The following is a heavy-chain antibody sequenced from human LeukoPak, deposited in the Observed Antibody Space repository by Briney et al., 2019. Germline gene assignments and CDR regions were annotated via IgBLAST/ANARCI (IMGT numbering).Heavy chain of an antibody. CDR2: INAGNGDT. CDR1: GYTLPNYV. Sequence: ASVTVSCKASGYTLPNYVVHWLRQAPGQSPEWMGWINAGNGDTKYSQNFQGRVTITRDTSASTAYMELSSLTSEDTALYYCARDDCGDTCYPGGYWGQGTLVTVSS. CDR3: ARDDCGDTCYPGGY. D-gene: IGHD2-21*01. V-gene: IGHV1-3*01. J-gene: IGHJ4*02.